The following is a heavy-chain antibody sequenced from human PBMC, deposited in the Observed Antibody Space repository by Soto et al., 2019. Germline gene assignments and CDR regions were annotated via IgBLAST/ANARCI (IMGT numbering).Heavy chain of an antibody. CDR1: GGSVSNDAYY. Sequence: QVQLQESGPGLVKPSETLSLTCIVSGGSVSNDAYYWSWIRQPPGKGLEWIGYIYLSGSTYYNPSLKSRVTISADTSANQFSLKVSSVTAADTAVYYCARLGIGWEFPFDYWGQGTLVNVSS. CDR2: IYLSGST. D-gene: IGHD1-26*01. V-gene: IGHV4-61*08. J-gene: IGHJ4*02. CDR3: ARLGIGWEFPFDY.